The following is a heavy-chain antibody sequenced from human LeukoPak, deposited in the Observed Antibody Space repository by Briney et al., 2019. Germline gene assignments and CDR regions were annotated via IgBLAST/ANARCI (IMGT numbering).Heavy chain of an antibody. CDR1: GYTFTSYG. J-gene: IGHJ6*03. V-gene: IGHV1-18*01. Sequence: ASVKVSCKASGYTFTSYGISWVRPAPGQGLEWMGWISAYNGNTNYAQKLQGRVTMTTDTSTSTAYMELRSLRSDDTAVYYCAREGGWLQLRNYYYYMDVWGKGTTVTVSS. CDR3: AREGGWLQLRNYYYYMDV. CDR2: ISAYNGNT. D-gene: IGHD5-24*01.